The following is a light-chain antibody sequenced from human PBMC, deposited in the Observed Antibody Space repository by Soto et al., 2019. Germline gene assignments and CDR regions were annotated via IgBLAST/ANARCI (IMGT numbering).Light chain of an antibody. Sequence: EIVLTQSPGTLSLSPGERATISCRASQSVSSSYLAWYQHKHGQAPRLLIYDASSRATGIPDRFSGSGSGTDFTLTISRLEPEDFAVYYCQQYGSSPLTFCQGTKREIK. J-gene: IGKJ2*01. CDR3: QQYGSSPLT. V-gene: IGKV3-20*01. CDR2: DAS. CDR1: QSVSSSY.